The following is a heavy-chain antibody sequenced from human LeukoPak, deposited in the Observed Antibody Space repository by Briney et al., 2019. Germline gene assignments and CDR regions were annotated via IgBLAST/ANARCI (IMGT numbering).Heavy chain of an antibody. J-gene: IGHJ4*02. CDR1: GGSFSGYY. D-gene: IGHD5-24*01. CDR3: ARGWVNYPFDY. Sequence: SKTLSLTCAVYGGSFSGYYWSWIRQPPGKGLEWIGEINRSGSTNYNPSLKRRVTISVDTSKNQFSLKLSSVTAADTAVYYCARGWVNYPFDYWGQGTLVTVSS. CDR2: INRSGST. V-gene: IGHV4-34*01.